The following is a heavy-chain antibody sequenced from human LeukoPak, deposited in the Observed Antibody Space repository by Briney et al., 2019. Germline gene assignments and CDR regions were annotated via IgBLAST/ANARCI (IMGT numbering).Heavy chain of an antibody. V-gene: IGHV1-3*01. CDR2: INAGNGNT. Sequence: ASVKVSCKASGYTFTSYAMHWVRQAPGQRLEWMGWINAGNGNTKYSQKFQGRVTITRDTSASTAYMELSSLRSEDTAVYYCAKDSVRELVMYYFDYWGQGTLVTVSS. CDR3: AKDSVRELVMYYFDY. D-gene: IGHD3-10*01. CDR1: GYTFTSYA. J-gene: IGHJ4*02.